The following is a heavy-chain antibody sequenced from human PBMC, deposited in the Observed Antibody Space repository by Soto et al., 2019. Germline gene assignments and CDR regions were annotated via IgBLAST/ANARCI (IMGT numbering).Heavy chain of an antibody. CDR2: IKSFADGGTT. V-gene: IGHV3-15*07. Sequence: EVKLVDSGGDLVKPAGYLRLSCASSGYSFTDALMNLVRQAPGKGLEWVGRIKSFADGGTTEYAAPVKGRFSISREDSTITVFLQMNSLQTEDTAVYYCTRRPKAADIGVGSLDFWGRGTLVPVSA. CDR1: GYSFTDAL. CDR3: TRRPKAADIGVGSLDF. D-gene: IGHD3-9*01. J-gene: IGHJ4*02.